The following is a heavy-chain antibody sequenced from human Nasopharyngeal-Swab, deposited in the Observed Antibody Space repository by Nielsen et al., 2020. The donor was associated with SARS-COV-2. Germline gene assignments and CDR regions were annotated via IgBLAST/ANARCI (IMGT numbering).Heavy chain of an antibody. CDR1: GYTFTSYD. D-gene: IGHD6-13*01. CDR2: MNPNSGNT. V-gene: IGHV1-8*01. J-gene: IGHJ6*02. CDR3: ATAPAAADATYYYYGMDV. Sequence: ASVKVSCKASGYTFTSYDINWVRQATGQGLEWMGWMNPNSGNTGYAQKFQGRVTMTRNTSISTAYMELSSLRSEDTAVYYCATAPAAADATYYYYGMDVWGQGTTVTVSS.